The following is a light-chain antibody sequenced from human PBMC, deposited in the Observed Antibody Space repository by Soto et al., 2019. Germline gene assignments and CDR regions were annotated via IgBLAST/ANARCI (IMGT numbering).Light chain of an antibody. CDR1: SSDVGGYNS. J-gene: IGLJ1*01. V-gene: IGLV2-14*01. CDR2: DVS. Sequence: QSVLTQPASVSGSPGQSITIACTGTSSDVGGYNSVSWYQQHPGKAPKLMIYDVSNRPSGVSNRFSGSKSGNKASLTISGLRAEDEADYYCSSYTSSSTLLGTGTKVTV. CDR3: SSYTSSSTL.